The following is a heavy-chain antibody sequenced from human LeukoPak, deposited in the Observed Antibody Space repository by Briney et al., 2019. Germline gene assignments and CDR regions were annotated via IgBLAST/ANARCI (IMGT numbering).Heavy chain of an antibody. CDR1: GYSISSGYY. CDR2: IYHSGST. CDR3: ARGDYYYYYMDV. Sequence: PSETLSLTCAVSGYSISSGYYWGWIRQPPGKGLEWIGSIYHSGSTYYNPSLKSRVTISVDRSKNQFSLKLSSVTAADTAVYYCARGDYYYYYMDVWGKGTTVTVSS. J-gene: IGHJ6*03. V-gene: IGHV4-38-2*01.